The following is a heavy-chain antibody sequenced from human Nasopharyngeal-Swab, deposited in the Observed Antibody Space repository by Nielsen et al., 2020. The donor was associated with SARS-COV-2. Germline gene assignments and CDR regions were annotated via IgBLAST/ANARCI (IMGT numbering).Heavy chain of an antibody. V-gene: IGHV3-53*01. J-gene: IGHJ4*02. CDR3: ATPGTRCSGDSCDMWVFDY. D-gene: IGHD2-15*01. CDR1: GLTVSSTY. CDR2: TEIGGTT. Sequence: GESLKISYAVSGLTVSSTYMSWVCQAPGKGLEWVSVTEIGGTTHYADSVKGRFTISRDNSKNTLYLQMSSLRAEDTAIYYCATPGTRCSGDSCDMWVFDYWGQGTQVTVSS.